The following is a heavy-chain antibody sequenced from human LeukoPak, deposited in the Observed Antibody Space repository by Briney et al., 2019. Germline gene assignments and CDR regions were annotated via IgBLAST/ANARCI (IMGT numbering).Heavy chain of an antibody. Sequence: GGSLRLSCAASGFTFSSYGMHWVRQAPGKGLEWVAVISYDGSNKYYADSVKGRFTISRDNSKNTLYLQMNSLRAEDTAVYYCARVYGSGSYYLGYWGQGTLVTVSS. CDR1: GFTFSSYG. J-gene: IGHJ4*02. CDR2: ISYDGSNK. CDR3: ARVYGSGSYYLGY. D-gene: IGHD3-10*01. V-gene: IGHV3-30*03.